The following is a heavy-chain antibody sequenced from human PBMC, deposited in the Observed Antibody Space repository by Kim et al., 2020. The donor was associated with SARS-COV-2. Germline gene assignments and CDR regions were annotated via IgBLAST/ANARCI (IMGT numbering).Heavy chain of an antibody. Sequence: GGSLRLSCAASGFTFDDYAMHWVRQAPGKGLEWVSGISWNSGSIGYADSVKGRFTISRDNAKNSLYLQMNSLRAEDTALYYCAKDTLYGMDVWGQGTTVTVSS. CDR1: GFTFDDYA. V-gene: IGHV3-9*01. CDR2: ISWNSGSI. CDR3: AKDTLYGMDV. J-gene: IGHJ6*02.